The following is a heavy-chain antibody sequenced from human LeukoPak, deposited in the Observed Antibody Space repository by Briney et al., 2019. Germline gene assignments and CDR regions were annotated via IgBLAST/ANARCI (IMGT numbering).Heavy chain of an antibody. J-gene: IGHJ3*02. CDR1: GFTVSSNY. CDR2: ISGSGGST. CDR3: AKDPSAISPDAFDI. V-gene: IGHV3-23*01. Sequence: GGSLRLSCGASGFTVSSNYMSWVRQAPGKGLEWVSAISGSGGSTYYADSVKGRFTISRDNSKNTLYLKMNSLRAEDTAVYYCAKDPSAISPDAFDIWGQGTMVTVSS.